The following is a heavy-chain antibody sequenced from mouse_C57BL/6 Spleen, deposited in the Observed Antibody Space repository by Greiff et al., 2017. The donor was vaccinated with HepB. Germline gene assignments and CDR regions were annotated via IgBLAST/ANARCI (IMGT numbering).Heavy chain of an antibody. CDR2: IYPGDGDT. V-gene: IGHV1-80*01. D-gene: IGHD4-1*01. J-gene: IGHJ2*01. CDR3: ARVGRGSPSDY. Sequence: VQLQQSGAELVKPGASVKISCKASGYAFSSYWMNWVKQRPGKGLEWIGQIYPGDGDTNYNGKFKGKATLTADKSSSTAYMQLSSLTSEDSAVYFCARVGRGSPSDYWGQGTTLTVSS. CDR1: GYAFSSYW.